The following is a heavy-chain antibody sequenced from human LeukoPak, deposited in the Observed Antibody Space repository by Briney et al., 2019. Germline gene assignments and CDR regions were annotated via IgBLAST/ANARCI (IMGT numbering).Heavy chain of an antibody. CDR2: ISGSGNTT. J-gene: IGHJ6*02. CDR1: GFTFSSFT. Sequence: GGSLRLSCAASGFTFSSFTMSWVRLAPGKGLEWVSTISGSGNTTFYADFVRGRFTTSRDNSKNTLDLQRNSLRVEDTAVYYCAKERALLWFGQFSRGCMDVWGQGTTVSVSS. V-gene: IGHV3-23*01. CDR3: AKERALLWFGQFSRGCMDV. D-gene: IGHD3-10*01.